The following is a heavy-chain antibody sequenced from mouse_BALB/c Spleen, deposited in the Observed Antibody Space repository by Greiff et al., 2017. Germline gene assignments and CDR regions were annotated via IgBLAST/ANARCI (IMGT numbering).Heavy chain of an antibody. J-gene: IGHJ4*01. CDR1: GYTFTSYW. CDR3: APRHYAMDY. D-gene: IGHD2-10*02. Sequence: VQLQQSGAELAKPGASVKMSCKASGYTFTSYWMHWVKQRPGQGLEWIGYINPSTGYTEYNQKFKDKATLTADKSSSTAYMQLSSLTSEDSAVYYCAPRHYAMDYWGQGTSVTVSS. V-gene: IGHV1-7*01. CDR2: INPSTGYT.